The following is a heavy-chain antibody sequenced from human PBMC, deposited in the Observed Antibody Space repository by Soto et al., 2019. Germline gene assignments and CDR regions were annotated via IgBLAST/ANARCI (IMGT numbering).Heavy chain of an antibody. CDR2: INHSGST. Sequence: QVQLHESGPGLVKPSETLSLTCTVSGGSVSSGSYYWGWIRQPPGKGLEWIGEINHSGSTNYNPSLKSRVTISVDTSKNQFSLKLSSVTAADTAVYYCARGASDPVATISSVHYYYGMDVWGQGTTVTVSS. J-gene: IGHJ6*02. CDR3: ARGASDPVATISSVHYYYGMDV. V-gene: IGHV4-39*07. D-gene: IGHD5-12*01. CDR1: GGSVSSGSYY.